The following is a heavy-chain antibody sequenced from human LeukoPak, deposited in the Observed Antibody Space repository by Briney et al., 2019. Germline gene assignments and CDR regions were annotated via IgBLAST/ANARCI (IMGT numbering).Heavy chain of an antibody. D-gene: IGHD3-10*01. J-gene: IGHJ5*02. V-gene: IGHV4-39*07. CDR3: ARDLYYYGSGSYPNWFDP. CDR2: IYYSGST. CDR1: GGSISSSSYY. Sequence: SETLSLTCTVSGGSISSSSYYWGWIRQPPGKGLEWIGSIYYSGSTYYNPSLKSRVTISVDTSKNQFSLKLSSVTAADTAVYYCARDLYYYGSGSYPNWFDPWGQGTLVTVSS.